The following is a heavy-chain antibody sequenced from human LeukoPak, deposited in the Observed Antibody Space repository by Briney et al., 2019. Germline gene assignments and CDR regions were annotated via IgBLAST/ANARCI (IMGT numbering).Heavy chain of an antibody. CDR2: IHNDGST. CDR3: ARGFLQLTPYYFDY. J-gene: IGHJ4*02. D-gene: IGHD1-1*01. CDR1: GFDVSVNY. Sequence: GGSLRLSCAASGFDVSVNYMNWIRQSPEKGLEWVSIIHNDGSTYYADSVKGRFTVSRDDSKNTVSLQMDSLRVDDTGIYYCARGFLQLTPYYFDYWGQGALVTVSS. V-gene: IGHV3-66*01.